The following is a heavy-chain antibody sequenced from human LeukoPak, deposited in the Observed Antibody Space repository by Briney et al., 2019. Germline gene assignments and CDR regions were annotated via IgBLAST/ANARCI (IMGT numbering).Heavy chain of an antibody. V-gene: IGHV1-8*01. J-gene: IGHJ6*03. CDR1: GYTFTSYD. CDR2: MNPNSGNT. CDR3: ARGRRILGGGMITIFGAPRENYYYMDV. D-gene: IGHD3-3*01. Sequence: ASVKVSCKASGYTFTSYDINWVRQATGQGLEWMGWMNPNSGNTGYAQKFQGRVTMTRNTSISTAYMELSSLRSEDTAVYYCARGRRILGGGMITIFGAPRENYYYMDVWGKGTTVTVSS.